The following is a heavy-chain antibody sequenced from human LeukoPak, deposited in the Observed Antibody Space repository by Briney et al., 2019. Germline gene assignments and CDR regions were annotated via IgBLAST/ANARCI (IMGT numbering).Heavy chain of an antibody. D-gene: IGHD3-22*01. J-gene: IGHJ4*02. CDR1: GGSISSYY. Sequence: SETLSLTCTVSGGSISSYYWSWIRQPPGKGLEWIGYIYYSGSTNYNPSLKSRVTISVDTSKNQFSLKLSSVTAADTAVYYCARAADVYYYDSRGHYYFDYWGQGTLVTVSS. V-gene: IGHV4-59*01. CDR3: ARAADVYYYDSRGHYYFDY. CDR2: IYYSGST.